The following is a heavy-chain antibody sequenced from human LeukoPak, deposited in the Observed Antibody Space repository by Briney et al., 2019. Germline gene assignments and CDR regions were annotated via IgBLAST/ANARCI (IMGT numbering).Heavy chain of an antibody. Sequence: TSETLSLTCTVSGGSISSGDYYWSWIRQHPGKGLEWIGYIYYSGSTYYNPSLKSRVTISVDTSKNQFSLKLSSVTAADTAVYYCARVPTGIQLWPRGFDPWGQGTLVTVSS. V-gene: IGHV4-31*03. CDR2: IYYSGST. CDR3: ARVPTGIQLWPRGFDP. CDR1: GGSISSGDYY. D-gene: IGHD5-18*01. J-gene: IGHJ5*02.